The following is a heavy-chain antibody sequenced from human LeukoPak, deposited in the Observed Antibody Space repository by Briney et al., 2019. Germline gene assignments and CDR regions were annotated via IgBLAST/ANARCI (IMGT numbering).Heavy chain of an antibody. CDR1: GGSFSSHY. CDR2: ISYIGST. CDR3: ARDVVTVTKGFDI. Sequence: PSETLSLTCAVYGGSFSSHYWTWIRQPPGKGLEWIGYISYIGSTNYNPSLKSRVTISIDTSKNQFSLRLSSVTAADTAVYYCARDVVTVTKGFDIWGQGTMVSVSS. D-gene: IGHD4-17*01. V-gene: IGHV4-59*11. J-gene: IGHJ3*02.